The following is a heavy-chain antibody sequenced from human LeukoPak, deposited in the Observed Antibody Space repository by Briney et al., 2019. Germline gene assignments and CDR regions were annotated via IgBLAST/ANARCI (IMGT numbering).Heavy chain of an antibody. Sequence: ASVKVSCKASGYTFTGYYMHWVRQAPGQGLEWMARISPNSGGTNYAQKFQGRVTMTRDTSISTAYMELSRLRSDDTAVCYCARGVYTMIVVVPFDYWGQGTLVTVSS. CDR3: ARGVYTMIVVVPFDY. V-gene: IGHV1-2*06. J-gene: IGHJ4*02. D-gene: IGHD3-22*01. CDR1: GYTFTGYY. CDR2: ISPNSGGT.